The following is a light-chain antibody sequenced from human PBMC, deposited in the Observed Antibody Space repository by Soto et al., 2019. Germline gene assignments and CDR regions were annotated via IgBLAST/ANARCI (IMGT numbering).Light chain of an antibody. V-gene: IGKV4-1*01. CDR2: WAS. CDR1: QSDLYSSNNKNY. J-gene: IGKJ4*01. Sequence: DIVMTQSPDSLAVSLGERATINCKSSQSDLYSSNNKNYLAWYQQKPGQPPKLLIYWASTRESGVPDRFSGSGSGTDFTLTISSLQAEDVAVYYCQQYYSTPPLNFGGWTKVEIK. CDR3: QQYYSTPPLN.